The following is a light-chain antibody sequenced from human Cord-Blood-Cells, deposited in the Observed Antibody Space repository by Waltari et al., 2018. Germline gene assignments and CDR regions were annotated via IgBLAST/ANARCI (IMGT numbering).Light chain of an antibody. V-gene: IGLV2-23*01. CDR1: SSDVGSYNL. CDR3: CSYAGSSTWV. J-gene: IGLJ3*02. CDR2: EGS. Sequence: QSALTQPASVSGSPGHSITLSCTGPSSDVGSYNLVSWYQQHPGKAPKLMIYEGSKRPSGVSNRFSGSKSGNTASLTISGLQAEDEADYYCCSYAGSSTWVFGGGTKLTVL.